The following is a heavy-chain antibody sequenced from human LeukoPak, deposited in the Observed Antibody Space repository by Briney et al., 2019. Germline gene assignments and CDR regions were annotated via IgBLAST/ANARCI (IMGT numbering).Heavy chain of an antibody. CDR2: ISVSGSYT. V-gene: IGHV3-11*03. J-gene: IGHJ6*02. D-gene: IGHD1-26*01. Sequence: PGGSLRLSCAASGFTFSDYYMSWIRKAPGKGLEWISYISVSGSYTNYADSVKGRFTISRDNAKNSLYLQMISLRAEDTAVYYCARCGTPNNYYGYGVDVWGQGTTVIVSS. CDR1: GFTFSDYY. CDR3: ARCGTPNNYYGYGVDV.